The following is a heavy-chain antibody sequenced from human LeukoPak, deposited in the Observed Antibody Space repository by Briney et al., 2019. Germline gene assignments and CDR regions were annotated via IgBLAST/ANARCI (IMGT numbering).Heavy chain of an antibody. J-gene: IGHJ3*02. Sequence: ASVKVSCKASGYTFTTYVISWVRQAPGQGLEWMGWISAYNKNTNYAQKFQGRVAMTTDTSTSTAYMELRNLRSDDTAMYYCARDIPGEGSLHAFDIWGQGTMVTVSS. CDR3: ARDIPGEGSLHAFDI. D-gene: IGHD3-16*01. V-gene: IGHV1-18*01. CDR1: GYTFTTYV. CDR2: ISAYNKNT.